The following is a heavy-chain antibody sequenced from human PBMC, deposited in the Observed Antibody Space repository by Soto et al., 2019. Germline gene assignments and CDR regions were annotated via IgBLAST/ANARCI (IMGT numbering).Heavy chain of an antibody. J-gene: IGHJ5*02. CDR2: INPDAGAT. CDR1: AYSFTTYH. CDR3: ARGDIVLVPASEGNWFDP. D-gene: IGHD2-2*01. V-gene: IGHV1-46*01. Sequence: QVQLVQSGAEVKKPGASVTVSCKASAYSFTTYHIHWVRQAPGQGLEWMGLINPDAGATNYAQRFQGRLRLTRDTSTSTVSMELRSLTFDDTAVYYCARGDIVLVPASEGNWFDPWGQGTLVTVSS.